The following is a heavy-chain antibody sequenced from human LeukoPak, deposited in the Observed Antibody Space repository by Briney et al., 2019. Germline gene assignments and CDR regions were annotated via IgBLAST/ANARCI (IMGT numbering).Heavy chain of an antibody. CDR2: IIPIFGTA. D-gene: IGHD3-10*01. J-gene: IGHJ6*03. V-gene: IGHV1-69*05. Sequence: SVKVSCKASGGTFSSYAISWVRQAPGQGLEWMGGIIPIFGTANYAQKFQGRVTITTDESTSTAYMELSSLRSEDTAVYYCARGVISALAAEGHMDVWGKGTTVTVSS. CDR3: ARGVISALAAEGHMDV. CDR1: GGTFSSYA.